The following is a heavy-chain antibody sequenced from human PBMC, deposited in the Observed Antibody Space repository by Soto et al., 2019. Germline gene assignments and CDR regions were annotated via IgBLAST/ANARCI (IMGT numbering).Heavy chain of an antibody. CDR2: INPSGGST. V-gene: IGHV1-46*01. Sequence: QVQLVQSGAEVKKPGASVKVSCKASGYTFTSYYMHWVRQAPGQGLEWMGIINPSGGSTSYAQKYQGSVTMTRDTSTSTVYMELSSLRSEDTAVDYCARASTTVTTSYFQHWGQGTLVTVSS. D-gene: IGHD4-17*01. J-gene: IGHJ1*01. CDR1: GYTFTSYY. CDR3: ARASTTVTTSYFQH.